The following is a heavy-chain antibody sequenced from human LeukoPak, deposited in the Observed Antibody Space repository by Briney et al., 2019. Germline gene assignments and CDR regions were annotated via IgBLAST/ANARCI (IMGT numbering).Heavy chain of an antibody. V-gene: IGHV3-21*04. J-gene: IGHJ4*02. CDR2: IRGSGADK. CDR3: ARDDGSATMGFDS. CDR1: GFSFSTYS. Sequence: GGSLRLSCAASGFSFSTYSMSWVRQAPGKGLEWVSSIRGSGADKYYADSVKGRFSISRDNSQDTLSLQMNSLRAEDTAVYYCARDDGSATMGFDSWGQGTLVTVSS. D-gene: IGHD1-26*01.